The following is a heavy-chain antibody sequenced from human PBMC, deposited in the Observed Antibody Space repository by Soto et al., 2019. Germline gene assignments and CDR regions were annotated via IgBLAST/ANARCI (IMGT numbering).Heavy chain of an antibody. CDR1: GGSISSYY. CDR2: IYYSGST. CDR3: ARGHIVVVPAAEILEYNWFDP. V-gene: IGHV4-59*01. D-gene: IGHD2-2*01. J-gene: IGHJ5*02. Sequence: SETLSLTCTVSGGSISSYYWSWIRQPPGKGLEWIGYIYYSGSTNYNPSLKSRVTISVDTSKNQFSLKLSSVTAADTAVYYCARGHIVVVPAAEILEYNWFDPWGQGTLVTVSS.